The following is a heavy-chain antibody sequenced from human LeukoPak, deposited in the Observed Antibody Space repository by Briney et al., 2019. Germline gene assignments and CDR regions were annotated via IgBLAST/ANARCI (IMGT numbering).Heavy chain of an antibody. D-gene: IGHD3-9*01. V-gene: IGHV4-59*13. CDR3: ARDPSYYDILTGYYNYGMDV. J-gene: IGHJ6*02. CDR2: FYYSGST. Sequence: PSETLSPTCTVSGGPTSGYYGSGIRHPPGKGLEGIGYFYYSGSTNYSPSLKSRVTISVDTSKNQFSLKLSSVTAADTAVYYCARDPSYYDILTGYYNYGMDVWGQGTTVTVSS. CDR1: GGPTSGYY.